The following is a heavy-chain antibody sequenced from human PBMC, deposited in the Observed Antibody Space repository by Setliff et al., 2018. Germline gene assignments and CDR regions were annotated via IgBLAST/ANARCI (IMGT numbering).Heavy chain of an antibody. J-gene: IGHJ3*02. V-gene: IGHV1-69*10. CDR2: IIPILGIA. D-gene: IGHD3-10*01. Sequence: SVKVSCKASGGTFSSYAISWVRQAPGQGLEWMGGIIPILGIANYAQKCQGRVTITADKSTSTAYMELSSLRSEDTAVYYCASTYYYGSGSRYAFDIWGQGTMVTVSS. CDR3: ASTYYYGSGSRYAFDI. CDR1: GGTFSSYA.